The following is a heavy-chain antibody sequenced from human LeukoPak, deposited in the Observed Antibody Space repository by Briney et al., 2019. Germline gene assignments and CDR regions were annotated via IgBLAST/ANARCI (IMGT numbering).Heavy chain of an antibody. CDR1: GFTVSSNY. J-gene: IGHJ4*02. CDR3: AKVFFMDY. D-gene: IGHD2-8*01. CDR2: ISVSGGST. V-gene: IGHV3-23*01. Sequence: GGSLRLSCAASGFTVSSNYMSWVRQAPGKGLEWVAAISVSGGSTNYADSVKGRFTISRDNSKNTLYLQMNSLRAEDTAVYYCAKVFFMDYWGQGTLVTVSS.